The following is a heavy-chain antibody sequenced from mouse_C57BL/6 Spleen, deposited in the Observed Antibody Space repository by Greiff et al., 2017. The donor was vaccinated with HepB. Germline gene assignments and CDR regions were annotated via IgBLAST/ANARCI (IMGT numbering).Heavy chain of an antibody. V-gene: IGHV1-52*01. J-gene: IGHJ4*01. Sequence: QVQLQQPGAELVRPGSSVKLSCKASGYTFTSYWMHWVKQRPIQGLEWIGNIDPSDSETHYNQKFKDKATLTVDKSSSTAYMQLSSLTSEDSAVYYCARGEFVTTYAMDYWGQGTSVTVSS. D-gene: IGHD1-1*01. CDR2: IDPSDSET. CDR3: ARGEFVTTYAMDY. CDR1: GYTFTSYW.